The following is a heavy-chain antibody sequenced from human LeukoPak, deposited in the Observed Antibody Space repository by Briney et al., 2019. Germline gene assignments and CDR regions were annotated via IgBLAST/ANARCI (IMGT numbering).Heavy chain of an antibody. CDR1: GYTFTGYY. V-gene: IGHV1-2*02. D-gene: IGHD3-22*01. CDR3: ARGPPTRVVVVTTGDFDY. J-gene: IGHJ4*02. Sequence: ASVTVSCKASGYTFTGYYIHWVRQAPGQGLEWMGWINPNSGVTNYAQKFQGRVTVTRDTSISTAYMELRRLRSDDRAVYYCARGPPTRVVVVTTGDFDYWGQGTLVTVSS. CDR2: INPNSGVT.